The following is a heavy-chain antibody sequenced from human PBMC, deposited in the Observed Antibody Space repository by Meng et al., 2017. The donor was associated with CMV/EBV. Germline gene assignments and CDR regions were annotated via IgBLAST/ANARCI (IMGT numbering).Heavy chain of an antibody. J-gene: IGHJ4*02. V-gene: IGHV3-23*01. CDR1: GFTFSSYA. D-gene: IGHD6-13*01. CDR3: AHPPYIAADY. Sequence: ESLKISCAASGFTFSSYAMSWVRQAPGKGLEWVSAISGSGGSTYYADSVKGRFTISRDNSKNTLYLQMNSLRAEDTAVYYCAHPPYIAADYWGQGTLVTVSS. CDR2: ISGSGGST.